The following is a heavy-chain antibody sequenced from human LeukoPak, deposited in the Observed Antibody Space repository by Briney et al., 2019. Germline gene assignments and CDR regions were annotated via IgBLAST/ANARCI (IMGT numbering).Heavy chain of an antibody. CDR3: ARDGDYVRGSYRYTDLDAFDI. Sequence: SVKVSCKASGGTFSSYAISWVRQAPGQGLEWMGGIIPIFGTANYAQKFQGRVTITTDESTSTAYMELSSLRSEDTAVYYCARDGDYVRGSYRYTDLDAFDIWGQGTLVTVSS. J-gene: IGHJ3*02. CDR1: GGTFSSYA. D-gene: IGHD3-16*02. V-gene: IGHV1-69*05. CDR2: IIPIFGTA.